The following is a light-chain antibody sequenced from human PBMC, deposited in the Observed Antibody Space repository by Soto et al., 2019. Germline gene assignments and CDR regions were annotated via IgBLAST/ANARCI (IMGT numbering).Light chain of an antibody. CDR3: YSYGGSYTCV. J-gene: IGLJ3*02. CDR1: SGDVGGYNF. V-gene: IGLV2-11*01. CDR2: DVS. Sequence: QSALTQPRSVSGSLGQSVTISCTGTSGDVGGYNFVSWYQQHPGKAPTLMIFDVSQRPSGVPDRFSGSKSGNTASLTISGLQADDEAGYYCYSYGGSYTCVFGGGTKLTVL.